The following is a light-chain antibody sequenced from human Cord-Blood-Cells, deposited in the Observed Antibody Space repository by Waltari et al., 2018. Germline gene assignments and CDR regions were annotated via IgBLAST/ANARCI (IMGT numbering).Light chain of an antibody. Sequence: DFQMTQSPSSLSASVGDRVTITCRASQSISSYLNWYQQKPGKAPKRLIYAASTLQSGVPSRFSGSGSGTDFTLTISSLQPEDFATYYCQQSYSTLYSFGQGTKLEIK. J-gene: IGKJ2*03. CDR2: AAS. V-gene: IGKV1-39*01. CDR1: QSISSY. CDR3: QQSYSTLYS.